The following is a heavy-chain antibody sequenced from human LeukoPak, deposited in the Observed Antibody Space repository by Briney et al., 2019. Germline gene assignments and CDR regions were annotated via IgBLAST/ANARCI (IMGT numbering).Heavy chain of an antibody. V-gene: IGHV3-7*01. CDR3: ARDASALY. CDR1: GLIFSKYW. Sequence: GGSLRLSCAASGLIFSKYWMTWVRQAPGKGLEWVASIKPDGSEKYYLDSVKGRFTISRDNARDSLYLQMNSLRDDDTSVYFCARDASALYWGRGTLVTVSS. D-gene: IGHD6-19*01. J-gene: IGHJ4*02. CDR2: IKPDGSEK.